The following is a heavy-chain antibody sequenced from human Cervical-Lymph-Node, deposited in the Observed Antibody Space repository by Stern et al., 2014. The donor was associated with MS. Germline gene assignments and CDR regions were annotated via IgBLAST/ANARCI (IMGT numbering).Heavy chain of an antibody. CDR2: INGDGRTT. CDR1: GFTFSNYW. CDR3: AREVSTFNWFDP. D-gene: IGHD5/OR15-5a*01. J-gene: IGHJ5*02. Sequence: VQLVESGGGLVQPGGSLRLSCAGSGFTFSNYWMHWVRQAPGKGLVWVSRINGDGRTTSYADSVQGRFTISRDNAENTVYLQRDSLRAEDTAVYFCAREVSTFNWFDPWGRGPLVTVSS. V-gene: IGHV3-74*02.